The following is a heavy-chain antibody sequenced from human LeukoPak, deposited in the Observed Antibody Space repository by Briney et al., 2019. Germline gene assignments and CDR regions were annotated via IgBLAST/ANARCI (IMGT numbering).Heavy chain of an antibody. J-gene: IGHJ3*02. CDR1: GFTFSDYY. Sequence: NPGGSLRLSCAASGFTFSDYYMSWIRQAPGKGLEWVSYTSSSGSTIYYADSVKGRFTISRDNAKNSLYLQMNSLRAEDTAVYYCARDLCSSTSCSIHAFDIWGQGTMATVSS. CDR2: TSSSGSTI. CDR3: ARDLCSSTSCSIHAFDI. V-gene: IGHV3-11*01. D-gene: IGHD2-2*01.